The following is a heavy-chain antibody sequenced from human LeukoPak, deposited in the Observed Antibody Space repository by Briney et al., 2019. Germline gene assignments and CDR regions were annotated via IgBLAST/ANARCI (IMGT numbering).Heavy chain of an antibody. D-gene: IGHD6-19*01. V-gene: IGHV4-61*01. J-gene: IGHJ6*04. CDR1: GGSVSSGSYY. Sequence: SETLSLTCTVSGGSVSSGSYYWSWIRQPPGKGLEWIGYIYYSGSTNYSPSLKSRVTISVDTSKNQFSLKLSSVTAADTAVYYCARDRRIAVAGTRYYYYGMDVWGKGTTVTVSS. CDR2: IYYSGST. CDR3: ARDRRIAVAGTRYYYYGMDV.